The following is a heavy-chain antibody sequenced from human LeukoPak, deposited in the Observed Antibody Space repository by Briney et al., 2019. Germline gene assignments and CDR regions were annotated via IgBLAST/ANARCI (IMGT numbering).Heavy chain of an antibody. CDR1: GFTFSSYA. CDR3: ARLWD. CDR2: ISSSSSTI. Sequence: GGSVRLSCAASGFTFSSYAMSWVRQAPGKGLEWVSYISSSSSTIYYADSVKGRFTISRDNAKNSLYLQMNSLRAEDTAVYYCARLWDWGQGTLVTVSS. J-gene: IGHJ4*02. D-gene: IGHD3-16*01. V-gene: IGHV3-48*01.